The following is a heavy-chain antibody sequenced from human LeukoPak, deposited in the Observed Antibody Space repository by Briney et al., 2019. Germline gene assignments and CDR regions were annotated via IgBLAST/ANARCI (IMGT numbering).Heavy chain of an antibody. Sequence: GESLKISCKGSGYSFTTYWVAWVRQMPGKGLEWMGMISPGDFDTRYTPSFKGQVTISVDKSISTAYLQWSSLKASDTAIYYCARHQGGMDVWGQGTTVTVSS. CDR2: ISPGDFDT. J-gene: IGHJ6*02. CDR3: ARHQGGMDV. V-gene: IGHV5-51*01. CDR1: GYSFTTYW.